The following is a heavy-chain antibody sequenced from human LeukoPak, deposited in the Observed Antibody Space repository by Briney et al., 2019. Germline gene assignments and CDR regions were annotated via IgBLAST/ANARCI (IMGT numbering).Heavy chain of an antibody. CDR1: GASISGVTYY. CDR3: ARRGGSGRAFDY. V-gene: IGHV4-39*01. J-gene: IGHJ4*02. D-gene: IGHD1-26*01. CDR2: IYYTGST. Sequence: PSETLSLTCSVSGASISGVTYYWGWIRQPPGKGLEWIGSIYYTGSTYDNPSLKSRVTISVDTSKHQFSLKLSSVTAADTAVYYCARRGGSGRAFDYWGQGTLVTVSS.